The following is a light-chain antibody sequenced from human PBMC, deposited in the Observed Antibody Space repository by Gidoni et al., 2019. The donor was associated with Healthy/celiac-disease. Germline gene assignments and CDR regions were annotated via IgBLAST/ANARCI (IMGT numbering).Light chain of an antibody. V-gene: IGKV3-11*01. Sequence: EIVLTQSPATLSLSPGERATLSCRASQSVSSYLAWYQQKPGHATRLLIYDASNRATGIPARFSGSGSGTDFTLTISSREPEDFAVYYCQQRSNWPPLAFGGGTKVEIK. J-gene: IGKJ4*01. CDR1: QSVSSY. CDR3: QQRSNWPPLA. CDR2: DAS.